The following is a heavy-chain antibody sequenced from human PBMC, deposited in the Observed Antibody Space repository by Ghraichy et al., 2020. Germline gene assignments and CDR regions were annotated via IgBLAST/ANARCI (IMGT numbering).Heavy chain of an antibody. CDR1: GDSVSNYW. Sequence: SETLSLTCTVSGDSVSNYWWSWIRQPPGKGLEWIGYIHYSGTTNQYPSLKSRATMSADTSTTHLTLKLTSVTAPDPAGYYCARQRVGAGKDYFDFCGQGALCTVSS. V-gene: IGHV4-59*08. CDR3: ARQRVGAGKDYFDF. CDR2: IHYSGTT. D-gene: IGHD6-13*01. J-gene: IGHJ4*02.